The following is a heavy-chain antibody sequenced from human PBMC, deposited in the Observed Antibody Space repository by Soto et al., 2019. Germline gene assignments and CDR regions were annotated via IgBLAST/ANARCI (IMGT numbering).Heavy chain of an antibody. CDR1: GFTFSSYG. Sequence: GGSLRLSCAASGFTFSSYGMHWVRQAPGKGLEWVAVISYDGSNKYYADSVKGRFTISRDNSKNTLYLQMNSLRAEDTAVYYCAKDHLIVVVPAPIGGLFGLSMDVWGQGTTVTVSS. J-gene: IGHJ6*02. CDR3: AKDHLIVVVPAPIGGLFGLSMDV. CDR2: ISYDGSNK. D-gene: IGHD2-2*02. V-gene: IGHV3-30*18.